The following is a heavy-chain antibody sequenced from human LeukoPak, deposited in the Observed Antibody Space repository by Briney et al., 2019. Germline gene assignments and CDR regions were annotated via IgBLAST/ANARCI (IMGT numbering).Heavy chain of an antibody. V-gene: IGHV1-69*01. CDR1: GGTFISYA. D-gene: IGHD3-22*01. CDR3: ARSPNYDSSGYYHYYFDY. Sequence: SVKVSCKASGGTFISYAISWVRQAPGQGLEWMGGIIPIFGTANYAQKFQGRVTITADESTSTAYMELSSLRSEDTAVYYCARSPNYDSSGYYHYYFDYWGQGTLVTVSS. CDR2: IIPIFGTA. J-gene: IGHJ4*02.